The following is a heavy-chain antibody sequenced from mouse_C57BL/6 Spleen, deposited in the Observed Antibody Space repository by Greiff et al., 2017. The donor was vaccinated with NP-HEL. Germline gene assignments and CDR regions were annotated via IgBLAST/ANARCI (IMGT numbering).Heavy chain of an antibody. CDR2: IWSGGST. Sequence: QVQLQQSGPGLVQPSQSLSITCTVSGFSLTSYGVHWVRQSPGKSLEWLGVIWSGGSTDYNAAFISRLSISKDNSKSQVFFKMNSLQADDTAIYYCASDYGAWFAYWGQGTLVTVSA. CDR1: GFSLTSYG. V-gene: IGHV2-2*01. CDR3: ASDYGAWFAY. J-gene: IGHJ3*01. D-gene: IGHD2-4*01.